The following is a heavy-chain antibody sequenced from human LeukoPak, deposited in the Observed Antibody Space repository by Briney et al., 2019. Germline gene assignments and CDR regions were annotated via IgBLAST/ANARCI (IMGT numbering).Heavy chain of an antibody. J-gene: IGHJ4*02. Sequence: GGSLRPSCAASGFTFSNAWMSWVRQAPGKGLEWVGHIKSKTDGGTTDYAAPVKGRFTISRDDSKNTLYLQMDSLKTEDTAVYYCTTEAGDDWGQGTLVTVSS. CDR3: TTEAGDD. CDR1: GFTFSNAW. D-gene: IGHD5-24*01. V-gene: IGHV3-15*01. CDR2: IKSKTDGGTT.